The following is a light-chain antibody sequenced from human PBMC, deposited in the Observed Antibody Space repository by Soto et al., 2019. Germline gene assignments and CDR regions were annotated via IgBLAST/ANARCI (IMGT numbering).Light chain of an antibody. CDR2: EVS. CDR3: SSYTSSSTLV. J-gene: IGLJ1*01. Sequence: QSALTQPASVSGSPGQSITISCTGTSSDVGGYNYVSWYQQHPGKAPKLMIYEVSNRPSGVSNRFSGSKSGNTAYLTISGLQAEDESDYYCSSYTSSSTLVFETGTKLTVL. V-gene: IGLV2-14*01. CDR1: SSDVGGYNY.